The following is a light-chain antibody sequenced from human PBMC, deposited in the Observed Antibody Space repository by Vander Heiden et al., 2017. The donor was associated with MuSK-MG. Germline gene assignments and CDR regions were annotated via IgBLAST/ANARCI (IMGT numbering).Light chain of an antibody. Sequence: SYELTQPPSVSVSPGQTTSITCSGDKLGDKYACWYQQKPGQSPGRVIYQDSKRPSGIPERFSGSNSGNTATLTISGTQAMDEADYYCQAWDSSVGVFGGGTKLTVL. CDR3: QAWDSSVGV. CDR2: QDS. J-gene: IGLJ2*01. CDR1: KLGDKY. V-gene: IGLV3-1*01.